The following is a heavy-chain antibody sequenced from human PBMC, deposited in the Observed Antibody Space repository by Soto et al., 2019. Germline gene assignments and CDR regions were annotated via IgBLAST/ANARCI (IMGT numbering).Heavy chain of an antibody. CDR2: IGTAGDT. J-gene: IGHJ6*02. V-gene: IGHV3-13*01. CDR1: GFTFSSYD. Sequence: GGFLRLSCAASGFTFSSYDMHWVRQATGKGLEWVSAIGTAGDTYYPGSVKGRFTISRENAKNSLYLQMNSLRSEDTAVYYCARGHGSHGPYYYYGMDVWGQGTTVTVSS. CDR3: ARGHGSHGPYYYYGMDV.